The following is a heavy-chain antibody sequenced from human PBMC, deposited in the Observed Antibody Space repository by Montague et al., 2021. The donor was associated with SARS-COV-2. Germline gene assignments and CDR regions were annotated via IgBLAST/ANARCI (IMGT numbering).Heavy chain of an antibody. CDR2: ISTSAYTT. D-gene: IGHD3-16*02. Sequence: SLRLSCAASGFTLSYYDMNWVRQAPGKGPEWISYISTSAYTTSYAGPVKGRFTISRDNGKNSLYLQMNSLRVEDTAVYYCTRDYRSVVGDGLDIWGQGTKVTVSS. V-gene: IGHV3-48*03. J-gene: IGHJ3*02. CDR1: GFTLSYYD. CDR3: TRDYRSVVGDGLDI.